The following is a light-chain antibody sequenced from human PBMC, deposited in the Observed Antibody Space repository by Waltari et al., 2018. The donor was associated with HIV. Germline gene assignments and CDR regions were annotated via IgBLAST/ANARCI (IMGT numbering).Light chain of an antibody. Sequence: EIVLTQSPGTLSLSPGEGATLSCRASQSVTSNYLAWYQQKPGQPPGLLIYGATSRATGIPDRFSGSGSGTDFTLTISRLEPEDFAVYYCQQSGSSPFTFGPGTKVDIK. CDR1: QSVTSNY. CDR3: QQSGSSPFT. V-gene: IGKV3-20*01. CDR2: GAT. J-gene: IGKJ3*01.